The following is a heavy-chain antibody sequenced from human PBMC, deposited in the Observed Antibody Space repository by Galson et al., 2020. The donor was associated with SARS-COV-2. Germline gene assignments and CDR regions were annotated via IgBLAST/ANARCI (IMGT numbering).Heavy chain of an antibody. Sequence: GGSLRLSCAASGFTFSSYGMHWVRQAPGKGLEWVAVISYDGSNKYYADSVKGRFTISRDNSKNTLYLQMNSLRAEDTAVYYCAKFHDSSGYYQDSPDYWGQGTLVTVSS. CDR3: AKFHDSSGYYQDSPDY. CDR2: ISYDGSNK. J-gene: IGHJ4*02. D-gene: IGHD3-22*01. CDR1: GFTFSSYG. V-gene: IGHV3-30*18.